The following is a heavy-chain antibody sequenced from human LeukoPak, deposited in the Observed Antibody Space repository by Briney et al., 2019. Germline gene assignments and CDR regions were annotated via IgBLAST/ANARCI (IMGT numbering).Heavy chain of an antibody. CDR1: GFTFSSYE. J-gene: IGHJ6*03. CDR3: AKAGLEQWLVPYYYYYYMDV. CDR2: ISSSGGST. Sequence: GGSLRLSCAASGFTFSSYEMNWVRQAPGKGLEWVSYISSSGGSTYYADSVKGRFTISRDNSKNTLYLQMNSLRAEDTAVYYCAKAGLEQWLVPYYYYYYMDVWGKGTTVTVSS. D-gene: IGHD6-19*01. V-gene: IGHV3-23*01.